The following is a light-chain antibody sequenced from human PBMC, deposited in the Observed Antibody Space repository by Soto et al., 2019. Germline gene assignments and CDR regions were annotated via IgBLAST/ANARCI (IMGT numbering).Light chain of an antibody. Sequence: EIVLTQSPGTLSLSPGERATLSCRASQSVRGTYLAWYQQKPGQAPRLLIYDASNRATGIPARFSGSGSGTDFTLTISSLEPEDFAVYYCQQRSNWPITFGQGTRLEIK. CDR2: DAS. CDR3: QQRSNWPIT. CDR1: QSVRGTY. V-gene: IGKV3-11*01. J-gene: IGKJ5*01.